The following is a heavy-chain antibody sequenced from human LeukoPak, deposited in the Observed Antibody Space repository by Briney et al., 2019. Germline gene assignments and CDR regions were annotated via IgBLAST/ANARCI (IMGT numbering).Heavy chain of an antibody. Sequence: GGSLRLSCAVSGFTFSNAWMSWVRQAPGKGLEWVGRIKSKTDGGTIDYAAPVKGRFTISRDDSKDTLFLQMNSLKTEDTAVYYCTTDLSELDDSGYYAKYFHHWGQGTLVSVSS. D-gene: IGHD3-22*01. CDR2: IKSKTDGGTI. CDR3: TTDLSELDDSGYYAKYFHH. CDR1: GFTFSNAW. V-gene: IGHV3-15*01. J-gene: IGHJ1*01.